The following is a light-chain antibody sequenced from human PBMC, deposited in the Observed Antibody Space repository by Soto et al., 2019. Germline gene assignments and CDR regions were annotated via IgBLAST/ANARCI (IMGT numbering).Light chain of an antibody. CDR2: DAS. CDR1: QSISGW. Sequence: DIPMTQSPSTLSASVGDRVTITCRASQSISGWLAWYQQKPGKAPNLLIYDASTLQRGVPSRFRGSGSGTEFTLTISSLQPDDFATYYCQQFNSWPLTFGGGTKVE. V-gene: IGKV1-5*01. CDR3: QQFNSWPLT. J-gene: IGKJ4*01.